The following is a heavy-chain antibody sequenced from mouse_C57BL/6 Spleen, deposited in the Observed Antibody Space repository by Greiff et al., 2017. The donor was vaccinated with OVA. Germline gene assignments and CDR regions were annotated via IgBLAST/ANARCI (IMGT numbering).Heavy chain of an antibody. CDR3: AKDDDYDHYFDY. CDR1: GYTFTDYY. D-gene: IGHD2-4*01. J-gene: IGHJ2*01. CDR2: INPNNGGT. Sequence: EVQLQQSGPELVKPGASVKISCKASGYTFTDYYMNWVKQSHGKSLEWIGDINPNNGGTSYNQKFKGKATLTADKSSSTAYMELRSLTSEDSAVYYCAKDDDYDHYFDYGGQGTTLTVSS. V-gene: IGHV1-26*01.